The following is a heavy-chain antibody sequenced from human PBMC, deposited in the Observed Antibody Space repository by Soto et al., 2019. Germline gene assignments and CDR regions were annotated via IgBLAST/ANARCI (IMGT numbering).Heavy chain of an antibody. V-gene: IGHV4-39*01. J-gene: IGHJ4*02. D-gene: IGHD4-4*01. Sequence: SETLSLTCAVSGDSMSSSDYYWGWIRQPPGKGLEWIGSIYYSGSTYYNPSLQSRVAISVDTSKNQFSLKLKSVTAADTAIYYCARRTVNIRTFYSSLKTHCFDYWGQGSPVTVSS. CDR3: ARRTVNIRTFYSSLKTHCFDY. CDR2: IYYSGST. CDR1: GDSMSSSDYY.